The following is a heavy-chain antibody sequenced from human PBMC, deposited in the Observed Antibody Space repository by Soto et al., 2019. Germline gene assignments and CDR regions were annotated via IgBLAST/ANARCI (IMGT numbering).Heavy chain of an antibody. D-gene: IGHD3-10*01. J-gene: IGHJ5*02. CDR1: GGTFSSYA. Sequence: SVKVSCKASGGTFSSYAISWVRQAPGQGLEWMGGIIPIFGTANYAQKFQGRVTITADKSTSTAYMELSSLRSEDTAVYYCARPSMVRGVIGWFHPWGQGTLVTVSS. CDR3: ARPSMVRGVIGWFHP. CDR2: IIPIFGTA. V-gene: IGHV1-69*06.